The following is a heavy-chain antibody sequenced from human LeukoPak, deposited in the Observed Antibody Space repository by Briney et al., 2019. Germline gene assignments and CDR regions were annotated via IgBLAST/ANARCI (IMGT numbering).Heavy chain of an antibody. CDR2: INHSGST. CDR1: GGSFSGYY. V-gene: IGHV4-34*01. CDR3: ARAGSGAVAGGGGKNMDV. D-gene: IGHD6-19*01. J-gene: IGHJ6*03. Sequence: SETLSLTCAVYGGSFSGYYWSWLRQPPGKGLEWIGEINHSGSTNYNPSLKSRVTISVDTSKNQFSLKLSSVTAADTAVYYCARAGSGAVAGGGGKNMDVWGKGTTVTVSS.